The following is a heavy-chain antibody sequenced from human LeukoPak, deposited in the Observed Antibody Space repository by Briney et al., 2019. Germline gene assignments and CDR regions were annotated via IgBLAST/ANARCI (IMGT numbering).Heavy chain of an antibody. J-gene: IGHJ4*02. Sequence: SQTLSLTCTVSGGSISSGDYYWSWIRQPPGKGLEWMGYIYYSGSTYYNPSLKSRVTISIDTSKNQFSLKLSSVTAADTAVYYCASHGVVTANFDYWGQGTLVTVSP. V-gene: IGHV4-30-4*01. D-gene: IGHD2-21*02. CDR3: ASHGVVTANFDY. CDR2: IYYSGST. CDR1: GGSISSGDYY.